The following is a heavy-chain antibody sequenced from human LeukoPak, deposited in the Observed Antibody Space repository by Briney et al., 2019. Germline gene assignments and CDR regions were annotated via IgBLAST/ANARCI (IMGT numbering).Heavy chain of an antibody. D-gene: IGHD3-10*01. CDR3: ARRAREFGWVFDY. V-gene: IGHV4-59*08. CDR2: IYYSGNT. Sequence: PSETLSLTCAVSGGSITNSYWSWIRQPPGKGLEWIGYIYYSGNTKYSPSLKSRVTISVDTSKNQFSLKLSSVTAADTAVYYCARRAREFGWVFDYWGQGTLVTVSS. J-gene: IGHJ4*02. CDR1: GGSITNSY.